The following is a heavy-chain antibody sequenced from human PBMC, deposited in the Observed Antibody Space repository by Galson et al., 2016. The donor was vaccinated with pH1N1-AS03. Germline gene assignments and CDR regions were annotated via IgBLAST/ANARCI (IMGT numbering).Heavy chain of an antibody. D-gene: IGHD5-12*01. J-gene: IGHJ4*02. CDR2: FDPSDSHT. V-gene: IGHV5-10-1*01. CDR1: GYSFTNYW. Sequence: QSGAEVKKPGESLRISCKGSGYSFTNYWISWVRQMPGKGLEWMGRFDPSDSHTSYSPPFQGHVTFSADKSINTAYLQWSSLKSSDTAIYYCARGYSGFGFVYWGQGTLVTVSS. CDR3: ARGYSGFGFVY.